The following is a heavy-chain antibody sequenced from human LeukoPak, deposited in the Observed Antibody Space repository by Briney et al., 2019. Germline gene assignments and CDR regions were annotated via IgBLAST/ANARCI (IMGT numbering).Heavy chain of an antibody. CDR1: GGSFSGYY. V-gene: IGHV4-34*01. J-gene: IGHJ4*02. CDR3: ASRPGDGVY. D-gene: IGHD3-10*01. Sequence: SEALSLTCAVYGGSFSGYYWSWIRQPPGKGLEWIGEINHSGSTNYNPSLKSRVTISVDTSKNQFSLKLSSVTAADTAVYYCASRPGDGVYWGQGTLVTVSS. CDR2: INHSGST.